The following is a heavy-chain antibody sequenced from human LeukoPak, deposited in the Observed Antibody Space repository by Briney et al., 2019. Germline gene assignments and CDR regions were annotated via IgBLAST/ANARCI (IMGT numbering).Heavy chain of an antibody. CDR2: FDPEDGET. J-gene: IGHJ6*03. CDR3: ATVGHYVSSGYYYYMDV. D-gene: IGHD3-22*01. V-gene: IGHV1-24*01. Sequence: GASEKVSCKVSGYTLTELSMHWVQQAPGKGLEWVGGFDPEDGETIYAQKSQGRVTMTEDTSTDTAYMELSSLRSEDTAVYYCATVGHYVSSGYYYYMDVWGKGTTVTVSS. CDR1: GYTLTELS.